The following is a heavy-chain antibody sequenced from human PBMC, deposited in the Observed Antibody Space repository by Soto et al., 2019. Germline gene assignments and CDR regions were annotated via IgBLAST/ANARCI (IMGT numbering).Heavy chain of an antibody. V-gene: IGHV1-18*04. Sequence: QVQLVQSGVEVKKPGASVKVSCKASGYTFTSHGISWVRQAPGQGLEWMGWISVNNGNTKYAQNLQGRVTMNTDTSTSTVYMELRSLRHDDTAVYYCARETSAWISNAFDIWGQGTMVTVSS. CDR2: ISVNNGNT. CDR3: ARETSAWISNAFDI. J-gene: IGHJ3*02. CDR1: GYTFTSHG. D-gene: IGHD2-2*03.